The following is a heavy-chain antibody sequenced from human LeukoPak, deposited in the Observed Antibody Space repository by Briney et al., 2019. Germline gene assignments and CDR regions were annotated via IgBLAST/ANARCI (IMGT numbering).Heavy chain of an antibody. J-gene: IGHJ5*02. CDR1: GYSISSGYY. Sequence: SETLSLTCTVSGYSISSGYYWGWIRQPPGKGLEWIGSIYHSGSTYYNPSLKSRVTISVDTSKNQFSLKLSSVTAADTAVYYCARGGLLWFGELLNWFDPWGQGTLVTVSS. CDR2: IYHSGST. CDR3: ARGGLLWFGELLNWFDP. D-gene: IGHD3-10*01. V-gene: IGHV4-38-2*02.